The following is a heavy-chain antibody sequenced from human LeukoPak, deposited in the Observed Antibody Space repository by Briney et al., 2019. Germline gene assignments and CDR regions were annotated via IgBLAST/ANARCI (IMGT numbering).Heavy chain of an antibody. CDR2: IIPILGIA. CDR3: ARDMTTVVTQYFDY. Sequence: ASVNVSCKASGGTFSSYAISWVRQAPGQGLEWMGRIIPILGIANYAQKFQGRVTITADKSTSTAYMELSSLRSEDTAVYYCARDMTTVVTQYFDYWGQGTLVTVSS. D-gene: IGHD4-23*01. V-gene: IGHV1-69*04. CDR1: GGTFSSYA. J-gene: IGHJ4*02.